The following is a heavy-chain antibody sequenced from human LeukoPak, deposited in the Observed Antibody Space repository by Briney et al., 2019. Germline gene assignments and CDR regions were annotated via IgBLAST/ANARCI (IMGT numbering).Heavy chain of an antibody. CDR2: IYHSGSR. CDR3: ARATGWPKGSGTFNYYYGLDV. D-gene: IGHD3-10*01. CDR1: GDSISSGDYY. V-gene: IGHV4-30-4*01. J-gene: IGHJ6*02. Sequence: SQTLSLTCTVSGDSISSGDYYWSWIRQPPGTDLEWIGYIYHSGSRYYNPSLKTRVSISKDASKNQFSLKLISVTAADTAIYCARATGWPKGSGTFNYYYGLDVWGQGTTVTVSS.